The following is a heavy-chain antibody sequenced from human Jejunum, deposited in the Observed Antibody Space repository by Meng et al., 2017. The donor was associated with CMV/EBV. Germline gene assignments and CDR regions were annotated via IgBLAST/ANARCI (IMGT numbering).Heavy chain of an antibody. D-gene: IGHD3-22*01. J-gene: IGHJ1*01. CDR3: ARTQISPDVRGYYY. CDR1: GFTFSSYA. V-gene: IGHV3-30-3*01. CDR2: ISYDGNNE. Sequence: QVQLVGXXXXXVQXGXXXRLSXXASGFTFSSYAMHWVRQAPGKGLEWLAVISYDGNNEYYAESVRGRFTISRDNIKNILYLQMNSLRADDTAVYYCARTQISPDVRGYYYWGQGTLVTVSS.